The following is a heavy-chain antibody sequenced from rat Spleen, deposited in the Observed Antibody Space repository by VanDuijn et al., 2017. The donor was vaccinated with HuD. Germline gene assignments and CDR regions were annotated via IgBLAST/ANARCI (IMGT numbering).Heavy chain of an antibody. Sequence: EVQLVESGGGLVRPGRSLKLSCAASGFTFSDYNMAWVRQAPGKGLEWVASITNTGGSTYYPDSVKGRFTISRDNAKSTLYLQMNSLRSEDTATYYCARTIYDYFDYWGQGVMVTVSS. J-gene: IGHJ2*01. CDR1: GFTFSDYN. CDR2: ITNTGGST. V-gene: IGHV5-7*01. CDR3: ARTIYDYFDY.